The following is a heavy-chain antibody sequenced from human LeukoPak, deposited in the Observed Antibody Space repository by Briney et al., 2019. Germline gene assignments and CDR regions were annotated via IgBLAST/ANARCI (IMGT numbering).Heavy chain of an antibody. J-gene: IGHJ4*02. V-gene: IGHV4-59*01. CDR1: GGSMSPYH. CDR2: IYYSGTT. CDR3: ARGVYIAAAQYGY. D-gene: IGHD6-13*01. Sequence: SETLSLTCTVSGGSMSPYHWGWIRQPPGKGLEWIGYIYYSGTTNYNPSLKSRVTISVDTSKNQFSLKLRSVTAADTAVYYCARGVYIAAAQYGYWGQGTLVTISS.